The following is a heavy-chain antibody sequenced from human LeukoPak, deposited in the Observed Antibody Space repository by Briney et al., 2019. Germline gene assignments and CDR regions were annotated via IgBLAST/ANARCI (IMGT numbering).Heavy chain of an antibody. J-gene: IGHJ3*02. CDR1: GYTFTSYY. Sequence: ASVKVSCKASGYTFTSYYMHWVRQAPGQGLEWMGIINPSGGSTSYAQKFQGRVTMTRDTSTSTVYMELSSLRSEDAAVYYCARATENDAFDIWGQGTMVTVSS. CDR2: INPSGGST. V-gene: IGHV1-46*01. CDR3: ARATENDAFDI.